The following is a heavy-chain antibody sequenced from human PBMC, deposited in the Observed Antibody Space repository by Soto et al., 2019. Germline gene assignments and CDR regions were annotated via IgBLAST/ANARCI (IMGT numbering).Heavy chain of an antibody. Sequence: PEGSLRLSCEASGFTFYTYAMIWVRQAPGKGLEWVTAIDSDGTDTYYADFVTGRFTVSRDNSKNTLYLQMRSLTAEDTALYYCAKGRLAVGSDWFDSWGPGTLVTVSS. J-gene: IGHJ5*01. CDR3: AKGRLAVGSDWFDS. D-gene: IGHD1-26*01. CDR2: IDSDGTDT. CDR1: GFTFYTYA. V-gene: IGHV3-23*05.